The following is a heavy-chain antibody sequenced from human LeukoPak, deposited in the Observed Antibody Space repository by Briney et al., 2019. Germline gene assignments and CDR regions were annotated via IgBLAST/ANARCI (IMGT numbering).Heavy chain of an antibody. J-gene: IGHJ4*02. V-gene: IGHV4-38-2*02. CDR3: ARAFDLRYFDWLLVENYFDY. CDR2: IYHSGST. CDR1: GYSISSGYY. D-gene: IGHD3-9*01. Sequence: SETLSLTCTVSGYSISSGYYWGWIRQPPGKGLEWIGSIYHSGSTYYNPSLKSRVTISVDTFKNQFSLKLSSVTAADTAVYYCARAFDLRYFDWLLVENYFDYWGQGTLVTVSS.